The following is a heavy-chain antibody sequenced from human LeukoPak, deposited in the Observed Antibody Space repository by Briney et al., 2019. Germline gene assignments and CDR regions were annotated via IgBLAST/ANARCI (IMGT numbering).Heavy chain of an antibody. CDR2: INPNSGGT. CDR3: ASLDPVVVVAAIH. D-gene: IGHD2-15*01. Sequence: ASVKVSCKASGYTFTGYYMHWVRQAPGQGLEWMGWINPNSGGTNYAQKFQGRVTMTRDTSITTAYMEMSRLRSDDTALYYCASLDPVVVVAAIHWGQGTLVTVSS. J-gene: IGHJ4*02. V-gene: IGHV1-2*02. CDR1: GYTFTGYY.